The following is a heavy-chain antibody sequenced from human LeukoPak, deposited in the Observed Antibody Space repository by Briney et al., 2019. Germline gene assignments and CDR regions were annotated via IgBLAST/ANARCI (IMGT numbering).Heavy chain of an antibody. V-gene: IGHV4-39*01. CDR3: ARLGIAAADYGMDV. Sequence: PSETLSLTCTVSGGSISSSSYYWGWIRQPPGKGLEWIGSIYYSGSTYYNPSLKSRVTISVDTSKNQFSLKLSSVTAADTAVYYWARLGIAAADYGMDVWGQGTTVTVSS. CDR1: GGSISSSSYY. J-gene: IGHJ6*02. D-gene: IGHD6-13*01. CDR2: IYYSGST.